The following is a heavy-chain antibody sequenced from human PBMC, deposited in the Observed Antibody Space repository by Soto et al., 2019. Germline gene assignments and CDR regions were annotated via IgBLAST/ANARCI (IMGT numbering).Heavy chain of an antibody. CDR1: GGSISSYY. D-gene: IGHD6-13*01. J-gene: IGHJ5*02. Sequence: SETLSLTCTVSGGSISSYYWSWIRQPPGKGLEWIGYIYYSGSTNYNPSLKSRVTISVDTSKNQFSLKLSSVTAADTAVYYCARDRYSSSFVWFDPWGQGTLVTVSS. V-gene: IGHV4-59*01. CDR3: ARDRYSSSFVWFDP. CDR2: IYYSGST.